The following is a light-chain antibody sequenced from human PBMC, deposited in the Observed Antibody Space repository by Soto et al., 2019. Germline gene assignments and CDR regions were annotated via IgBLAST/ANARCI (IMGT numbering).Light chain of an antibody. J-gene: IGKJ1*01. CDR1: QSVSSN. Sequence: IVLTTYKGTLSLSPGGRATLSCRASQSVSSNLAWYQQKPGQAPRLLIYDTSTRATGIPARFSGSGSGTEFTLTISSLQSEDFAVYYCQQYNNWPPGTFGQGTKVDIK. CDR2: DTS. CDR3: QQYNNWPPGT. V-gene: IGKV3-15*01.